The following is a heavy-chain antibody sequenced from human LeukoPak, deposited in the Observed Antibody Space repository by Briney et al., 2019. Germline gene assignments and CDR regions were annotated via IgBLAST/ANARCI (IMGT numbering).Heavy chain of an antibody. J-gene: IGHJ6*02. CDR3: ARGDYGDPKAYYYGMDV. CDR1: GFTFSSYW. CDR2: INSDGSST. D-gene: IGHD4-17*01. V-gene: IGHV3-74*01. Sequence: PGGSLRLPCAASGFTFSSYWMHWVSQAPGKWMVWVSRINSDGSSTSYADSVKGRFTISRDNAKNTLYLQMNSLRAEDTAVYYCARGDYGDPKAYYYGMDVWGQGTTVTVSS.